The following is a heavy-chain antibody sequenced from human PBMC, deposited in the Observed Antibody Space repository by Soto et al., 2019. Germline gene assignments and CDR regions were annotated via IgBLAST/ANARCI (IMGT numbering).Heavy chain of an antibody. V-gene: IGHV1-69*08. J-gene: IGHJ4*02. CDR1: GGAFTNDI. Sequence: QVQLVQSGAEVKKPGSSVKVSCKASGGAFTNDIITWVRQAPGQGLEWMGRIIPLLDITNYAQKFQGRVTIPADKSTSTAYMDLNSLISEDTAVYYCARDSPIGSTFSGYDAIDYWGQGTLVTVSS. CDR2: IIPLLDIT. D-gene: IGHD5-12*01. CDR3: ARDSPIGSTFSGYDAIDY.